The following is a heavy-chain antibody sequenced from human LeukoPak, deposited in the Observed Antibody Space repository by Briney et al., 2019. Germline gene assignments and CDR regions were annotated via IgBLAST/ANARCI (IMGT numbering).Heavy chain of an antibody. Sequence: PSGTLSLTCTVSGGSISSSSYYWGWIRQPPGKGLEWIGEINHSGSTNYNPSLKSRVTISVDTSKNQFSLKLSSVTAADTAVYYCARQRGRRGNYYYYYMDVWGKGTTVTISS. CDR2: INHSGST. CDR3: ARQRGRRGNYYYYYMDV. V-gene: IGHV4-39*01. D-gene: IGHD3-10*01. CDR1: GGSISSSSYY. J-gene: IGHJ6*03.